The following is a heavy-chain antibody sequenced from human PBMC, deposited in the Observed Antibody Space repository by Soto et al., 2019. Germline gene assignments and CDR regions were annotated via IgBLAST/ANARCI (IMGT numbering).Heavy chain of an antibody. CDR2: IHPHSGGT. CDR1: GYTFTGYY. D-gene: IGHD6-13*01. J-gene: IGHJ6*02. V-gene: IGHV1-2*02. Sequence: ASVKVACKASGYTFTGYYMQWVREAPGQGLEWMGCIHPHSGGTTHAQKFQVRVPITRDTSTSPAYMVLSRLRSVDTAVYPCARARSSSSPPPSYYSGIDVWGHGTTVTSP. CDR3: ARARSSSSPPPSYYSGIDV.